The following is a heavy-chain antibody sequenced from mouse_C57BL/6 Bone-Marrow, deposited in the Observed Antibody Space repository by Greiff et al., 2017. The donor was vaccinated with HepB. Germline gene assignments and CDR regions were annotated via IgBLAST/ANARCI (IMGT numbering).Heavy chain of an antibody. J-gene: IGHJ2*01. CDR2: IDPSDSYT. CDR1: GYTFTSYW. V-gene: IGHV1-50*01. Sequence: QVQLQQSGAELVKPGASVKLSCKASGYTFTSYWMQWVKQRPGQGLEWIGEIDPSDSYTNYNQKFKGKATLTVDTSSSTAYMQLSSLTSEDSAVYYCARRVDYWGQGTTLTVSS. CDR3: ARRVDY.